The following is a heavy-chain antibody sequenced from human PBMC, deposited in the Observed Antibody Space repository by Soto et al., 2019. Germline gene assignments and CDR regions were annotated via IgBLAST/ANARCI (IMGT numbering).Heavy chain of an antibody. D-gene: IGHD2-2*01. CDR1: GGSFSGYY. V-gene: IGHV4-34*01. Sequence: SETLSLTCAVYGGSFSGYYWSWIRQPPGKGLEWIGEINHGGSTNYNPSLKSRVTISVDTSKNQFSLKLSSVTAADTAVYYCASLYQLPSMPVVHSDYWGQGTLVTVSS. CDR2: INHGGST. CDR3: ASLYQLPSMPVVHSDY. J-gene: IGHJ4*02.